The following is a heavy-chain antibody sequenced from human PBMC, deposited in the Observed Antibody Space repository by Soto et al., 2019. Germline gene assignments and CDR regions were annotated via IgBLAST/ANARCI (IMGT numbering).Heavy chain of an antibody. CDR3: ARVGIQIVGGVIINYYVRDV. CDR2: IYYTGSI. J-gene: IGHJ6*01. CDR1: GGSISSSSYY. D-gene: IGHD3-3*01. V-gene: IGHV4-39*01. Sequence: SETLCLTCTVSGGSISSSSYYWGWIRQHPGKGLEWIGSIYYTGSIYYNPSLKSRVTISPDMSRNQFYLELRSVTAADTALYYCARVGIQIVGGVIINYYVRDVLGQGTTVTVSS.